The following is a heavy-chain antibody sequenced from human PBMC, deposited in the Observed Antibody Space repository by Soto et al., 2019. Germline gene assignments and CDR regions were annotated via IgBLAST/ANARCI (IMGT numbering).Heavy chain of an antibody. V-gene: IGHV3-23*01. CDR2: ISGSGGST. CDR1: GFTFSSYA. Sequence: EVQLLESGGGLVQPGGSLRLSCAASGFTFSSYAMSWVRQAPGKGLEWVSAISGSGGSTYYADSVKGRFTISRDNSKNTLYLQMNSLRAEDTAVDYCAKGQVIWGSYRPYYFDYWVQGTLVTVSS. J-gene: IGHJ4*02. CDR3: AKGQVIWGSYRPYYFDY. D-gene: IGHD3-16*02.